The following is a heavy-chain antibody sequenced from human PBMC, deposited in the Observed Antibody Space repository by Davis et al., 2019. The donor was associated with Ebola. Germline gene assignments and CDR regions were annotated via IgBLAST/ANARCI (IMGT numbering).Heavy chain of an antibody. CDR2: IYYSGST. CDR1: GGSISSSSYY. J-gene: IGHJ4*02. CDR3: ARGPTTSGLDY. Sequence: MPGGSLRLSCTVSGGSISSSSYYWGWIRQPPGKGLEWIGSIYYSGSTYYNPSLKSRVTISVDTSKNQFSLKLSSVTAADTAVYYCARGPTTSGLDYWGQGTLVTVSS. V-gene: IGHV4-39*01. D-gene: IGHD1-7*01.